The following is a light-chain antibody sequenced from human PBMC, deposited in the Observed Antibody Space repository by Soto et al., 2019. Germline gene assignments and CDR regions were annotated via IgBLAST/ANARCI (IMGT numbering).Light chain of an antibody. CDR3: QQYNTWPWT. Sequence: ETVMTQSPATLSVSPGERATLSCRASQSLNSNLAWYQQKPGQAPRLLIDGASDRATGIPDRFSGSGYGTEFTLPISSLQSEDFAVYYCQQYNTWPWTFGQGTKVEIK. V-gene: IGKV3-15*01. J-gene: IGKJ1*01. CDR1: QSLNSN. CDR2: GAS.